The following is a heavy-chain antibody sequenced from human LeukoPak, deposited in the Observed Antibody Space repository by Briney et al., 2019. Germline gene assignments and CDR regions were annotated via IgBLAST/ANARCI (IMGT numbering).Heavy chain of an antibody. V-gene: IGHV4-38-2*01. Sequence: SETLSLTCAVSGYSISSGLYWAWIRQPPGKGLEWIGSVFHSGKTSYNSSLKSRVTMSADTSKNQFSLRLRSVTAADTAVYYCARALVNYYDVLTGYYKHPIDAFDIWGQGTLVTVSS. CDR1: GYSISSGLY. CDR3: ARALVNYYDVLTGYYKHPIDAFDI. CDR2: VFHSGKT. J-gene: IGHJ3*02. D-gene: IGHD3-9*01.